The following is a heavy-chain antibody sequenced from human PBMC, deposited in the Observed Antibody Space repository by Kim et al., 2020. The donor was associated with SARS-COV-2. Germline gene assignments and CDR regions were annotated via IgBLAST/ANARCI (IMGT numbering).Heavy chain of an antibody. CDR2: IWYDGSNK. Sequence: GGSLRLSCAASGFTFSSYGMHWVRQAPGKGLEWVAVIWYDGSNKYYADSVKGRFTISRDNSKNTLYLKMNSLRAEDTAVYYCARSYSSSWYERPYFDYWGQGTLVTVSS. V-gene: IGHV3-33*01. CDR1: GFTFSSYG. D-gene: IGHD6-13*01. J-gene: IGHJ4*02. CDR3: ARSYSSSWYERPYFDY.